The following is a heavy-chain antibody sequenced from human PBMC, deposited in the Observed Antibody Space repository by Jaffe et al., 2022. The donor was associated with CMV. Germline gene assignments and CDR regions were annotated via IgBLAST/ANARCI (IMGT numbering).Heavy chain of an antibody. CDR1: GFTFDDYA. CDR3: AKGRYGDYGYNWFDP. J-gene: IGHJ5*02. V-gene: IGHV3-9*01. D-gene: IGHD4-17*01. CDR2: ISWNSGSI. Sequence: EVQLVESGGGLVQPGRSLRLSCAASGFTFDDYAMHWVRQAPGKGLEWVSGISWNSGSIGYADSVKGRFTISRDNAKNSLYLQMNSLRAEDTALYYCAKGRYGDYGYNWFDPWGQGTLVTVSS.